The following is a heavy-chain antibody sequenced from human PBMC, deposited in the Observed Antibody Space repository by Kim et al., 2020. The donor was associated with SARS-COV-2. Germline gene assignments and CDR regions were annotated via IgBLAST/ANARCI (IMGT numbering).Heavy chain of an antibody. Sequence: SETLSLTCTVSGGSINTDYCIWIRQPPGKGLEWIGHIYNTVYTKYNPSLKSRVTISQDTSKNQFSLKVSSVTAADPAVYYCARNSWFAEGTAYWCQGTLVTVSS. CDR3: ARNSWFAEGTAY. J-gene: IGHJ4*02. CDR2: IYNTVYT. CDR1: GGSINTDY. D-gene: IGHD3-10*01. V-gene: IGHV4-59*13.